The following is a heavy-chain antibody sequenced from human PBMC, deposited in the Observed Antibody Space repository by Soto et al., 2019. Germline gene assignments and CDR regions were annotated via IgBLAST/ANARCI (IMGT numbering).Heavy chain of an antibody. J-gene: IGHJ4*02. CDR1: GFTFSSYW. CDR2: INSGGSST. D-gene: IGHD3-10*01. CDR3: ARAAYYGSTNYYNS. Sequence: GGSLRLSCAASGFTFSSYWMHWVRQAPGKGLVWVSRINSGGSSTGYADSVKGRFTISRDSAKNTLYLQMNSLRAVDTAVYYCARAAYYGSTNYYNSWGQGTLVTVSS. V-gene: IGHV3-74*01.